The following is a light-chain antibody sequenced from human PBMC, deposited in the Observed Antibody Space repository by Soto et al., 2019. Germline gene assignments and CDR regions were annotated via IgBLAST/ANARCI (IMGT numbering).Light chain of an antibody. CDR1: QSVSSRY. CDR3: QQYGSSIT. J-gene: IGKJ5*01. V-gene: IGKV3-20*01. Sequence: EIVLTQSPGTLSLSLGERATLSCRASQSVSSRYLAWYQQKPGQAPRLLIYGASSRATGIPDRVSGSGSGTDFTLTISRLEPEDLAVYYRQQYGSSITFGQGTRLEIK. CDR2: GAS.